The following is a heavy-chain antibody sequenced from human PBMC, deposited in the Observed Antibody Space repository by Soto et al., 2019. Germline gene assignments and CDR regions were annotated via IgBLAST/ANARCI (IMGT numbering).Heavy chain of an antibody. J-gene: IGHJ4*02. CDR2: ISGSGGST. V-gene: IGHV3-23*01. D-gene: IGHD6-13*01. CDR1: GFTFSSYA. Sequence: EVQLLESGGGLVPPGGSLRLSCAASGFTFSSYAMNWVRQAPGKGLEWVSTISGSGGSTYYVDSVKGRFTISRGTSKNTLYLQMNSLRAEDTAVYYCAKGGMYSSSWLDYWGQGTLVTVSS. CDR3: AKGGMYSSSWLDY.